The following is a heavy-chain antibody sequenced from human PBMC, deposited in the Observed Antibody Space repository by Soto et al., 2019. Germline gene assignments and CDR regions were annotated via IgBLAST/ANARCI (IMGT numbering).Heavy chain of an antibody. CDR2: IDNDGSGT. CDR1: GFTLRTYW. V-gene: IGHV3-74*01. J-gene: IGHJ4*02. CDR3: TTAFEY. Sequence: EVQLVESGGGSVQPGGSLRLSCPASGFTLRTYWMHWVRQAPGKGLVWVSRIDNDGSGTSYADFVEGRFTISGDDAKNTLYLQLNSLRADDTAVYYCTTAFEYWGRGTLVSVSS.